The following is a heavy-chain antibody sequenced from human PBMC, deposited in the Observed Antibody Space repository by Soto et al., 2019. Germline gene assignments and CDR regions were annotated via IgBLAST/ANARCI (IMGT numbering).Heavy chain of an antibody. V-gene: IGHV4-59*08. J-gene: IGHJ6*03. CDR3: ARHGGYDYYYYMDV. CDR1: GGSISSYY. CDR2: IYYSGST. D-gene: IGHD2-15*01. Sequence: SATLSLTCTVSGGSISSYYWSWIRQPPGKGLEWIGYIYYSGSTNYNPSPKSRVTISVDTSKNQFSLKLSSVTAADTAVYYCARHGGYDYYYYMDVWGKGTTVTVSS.